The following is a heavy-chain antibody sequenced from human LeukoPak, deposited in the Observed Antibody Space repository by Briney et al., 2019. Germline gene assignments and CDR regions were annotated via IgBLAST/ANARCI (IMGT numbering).Heavy chain of an antibody. J-gene: IGHJ6*02. CDR1: GFTFSSYG. Sequence: GGSLRLSCAASGFTFSSYGMHWVRQAPGKGLEWVAVISYDGSNKYYADSVKGRFTISRDNSKNTLYLQMNSLRAEDTAVYYCAKDRSSSLGYCSGGSCYSAYYYYYGMDVWGQGTTVTVFS. CDR3: AKDRSSSLGYCSGGSCYSAYYYYYGMDV. V-gene: IGHV3-30*18. D-gene: IGHD2-15*01. CDR2: ISYDGSNK.